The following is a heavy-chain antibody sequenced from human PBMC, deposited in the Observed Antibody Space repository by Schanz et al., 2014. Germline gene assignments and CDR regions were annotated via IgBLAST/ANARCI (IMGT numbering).Heavy chain of an antibody. J-gene: IGHJ4*02. D-gene: IGHD6-6*01. V-gene: IGHV1-69*04. CDR2: IIPSLGLA. CDR3: ARDQSPYTNSSDVRYFDY. Sequence: VQLEQSGAEVKKPGSSVKVSCKASGGTFSSFGINWVRQAPGQGLEWMGRIIPSLGLAKYEQKFQDKVTITADTSTTTAYMELSCLRSEDTAVYYCARDQSPYTNSSDVRYFDYWGQGSLVTVSS. CDR1: GGTFSSFG.